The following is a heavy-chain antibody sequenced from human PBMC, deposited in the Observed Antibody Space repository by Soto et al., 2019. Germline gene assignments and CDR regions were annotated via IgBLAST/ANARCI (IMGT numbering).Heavy chain of an antibody. V-gene: IGHV1-24*01. CDR3: ATDHRPRRRGVVVPAAVMGGTTVTTLNAFDI. D-gene: IGHD2-2*01. Sequence: QVQLVQSGAEVKKPGASVKVSCKVSGYTLTELSMHWVRQAPGKGLEWMGGFDPEDGETIYAQKFQGRVTMTEDTPTDPAYMELSSLRSEDTAVYYCATDHRPRRRGVVVPAAVMGGTTVTTLNAFDIWGQGTMVTVSS. J-gene: IGHJ3*02. CDR1: GYTLTELS. CDR2: FDPEDGET.